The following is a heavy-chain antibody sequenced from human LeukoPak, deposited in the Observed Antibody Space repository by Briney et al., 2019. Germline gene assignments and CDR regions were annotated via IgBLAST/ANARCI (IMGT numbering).Heavy chain of an antibody. J-gene: IGHJ4*02. CDR2: IIPIFGTA. CDR3: ERDMYSLSRGIYYFDY. D-gene: IGHD2-21*01. CDR1: GGSFSSYS. Sequence: EASVKVSCKASGGSFSSYSITWARQAPGQGLEWMGGIIPIFGTANYAQKFQGRVTITADESTSTAYMELSSLRSEDTAVYYCERDMYSLSRGIYYFDYWGQGTLVTVSS. V-gene: IGHV1-69*13.